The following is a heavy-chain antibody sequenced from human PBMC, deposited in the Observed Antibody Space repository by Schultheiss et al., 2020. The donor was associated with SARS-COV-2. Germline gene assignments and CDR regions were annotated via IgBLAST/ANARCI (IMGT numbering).Heavy chain of an antibody. V-gene: IGHV4-59*08. D-gene: IGHD4-11*01. CDR3: ARRSYSNYGYYYYYMDV. CDR2: VYFDGST. J-gene: IGHJ6*03. CDR1: GGSISTYY. Sequence: SETLSLTCTVSGGSISTYYWSWIRQPPGKGLEWIGSVYFDGSTNYNPSLKSRVTISVDTSKNQFSLKLKSVIAGDTALYYCARRSYSNYGYYYYYMDVWGKGTTVTVSS.